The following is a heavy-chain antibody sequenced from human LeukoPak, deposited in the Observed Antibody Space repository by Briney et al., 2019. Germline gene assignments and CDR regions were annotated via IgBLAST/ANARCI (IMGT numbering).Heavy chain of an antibody. J-gene: IGHJ4*02. Sequence: PGGSLRLSCAGSVFTFRNYWMVWVRQPRRKGLEWVANIRQDGGDNHYVDSVKGRFTISRDNARNSLSLQMNSLRAEDTAVYYCTKWSTSGSYYTEWGQGTLVIVSS. CDR2: IRQDGGDN. CDR1: VFTFRNYW. D-gene: IGHD3-10*01. V-gene: IGHV3-7*01. CDR3: TKWSTSGSYYTE.